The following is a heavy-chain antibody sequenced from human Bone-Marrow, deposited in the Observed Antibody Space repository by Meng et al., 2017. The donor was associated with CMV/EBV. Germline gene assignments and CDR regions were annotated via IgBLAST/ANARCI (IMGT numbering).Heavy chain of an antibody. D-gene: IGHD2-2*01. CDR2: ISAYNGNT. V-gene: IGHV1-18*01. Sequence: ASVKVSCKASGYTFTSYGISWVRQAPGQGLEWMGWISAYNGNTNYAQKPQGRVTTTTDTSTSTAYMELRSLRSEDTAVYYCARDIIVPAIGPYYYYYYGMDVWGQGTTVTVSS. CDR1: GYTFTSYG. CDR3: ARDIIVPAIGPYYYYYYGMDV. J-gene: IGHJ6*02.